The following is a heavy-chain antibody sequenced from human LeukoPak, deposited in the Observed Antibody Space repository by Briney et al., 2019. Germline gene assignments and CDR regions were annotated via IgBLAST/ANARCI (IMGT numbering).Heavy chain of an antibody. CDR3: ARDLIDYFDY. CDR1: GFTFSGYA. D-gene: IGHD2/OR15-2a*01. J-gene: IGHJ4*02. V-gene: IGHV3-23*01. Sequence: GGSLRLSCAASGFTFSGYAMSWVRQAPGKGLEWVSTISYSGGGTYYADSVKGRFTISRDNSKNTLYLQMNSLRAEDTAVYYCARDLIDYFDYWGQGTLVTVSS. CDR2: ISYSGGGT.